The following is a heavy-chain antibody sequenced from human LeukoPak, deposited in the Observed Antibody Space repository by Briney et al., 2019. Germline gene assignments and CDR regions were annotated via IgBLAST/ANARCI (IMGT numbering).Heavy chain of an antibody. D-gene: IGHD6-13*01. Sequence: GASVKVSCKASGGIFSSYAISWVRQAPGQGLEWMGRIIPMLDIANYAQKFQGRVTITADKSTNTAYMELRSLRSEDTAVYHCAGERCAVLAAAGRGFYYYGMDVWGQGTTVTVSS. CDR2: IIPMLDIA. V-gene: IGHV1-69*04. J-gene: IGHJ6*02. CDR3: AGERCAVLAAAGRGFYYYGMDV. CDR1: GGIFSSYA.